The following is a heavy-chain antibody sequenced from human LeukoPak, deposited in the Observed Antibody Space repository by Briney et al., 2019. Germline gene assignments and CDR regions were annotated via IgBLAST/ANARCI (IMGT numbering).Heavy chain of an antibody. CDR1: GFTFSSYS. J-gene: IGHJ4*02. CDR3: ARDKADYDSSGFDY. V-gene: IGHV3-21*01. CDR2: ISSSSSYI. D-gene: IGHD3-22*01. Sequence: GGSLRLSCAASGFTFSSYSMNWVRQAPGKGLEWASSISSSSSYIYYADSVKGRFTISRDNAKNSLYLQMNSLRAEDTAVYYCARDKADYDSSGFDYWGQGTLVTVSS.